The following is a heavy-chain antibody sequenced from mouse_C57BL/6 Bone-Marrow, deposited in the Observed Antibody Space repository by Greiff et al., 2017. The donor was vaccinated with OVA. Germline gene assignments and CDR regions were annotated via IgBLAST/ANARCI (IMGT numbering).Heavy chain of an antibody. J-gene: IGHJ1*03. CDR1: GYTFTSYG. CDR3: ARRYDGYPYWYFDD. D-gene: IGHD2-3*01. Sequence: VQLQQSGAELVRPGASVKLSCKASGYTFTSYGISWVKQRPGQGLEWIGEIYPRSGNTYYNEKFKGKATLTADKSSSTAYMELRSLTSEDSAVYFGARRYDGYPYWYFDDWGTGTTVTVSS. CDR2: IYPRSGNT. V-gene: IGHV1-81*01.